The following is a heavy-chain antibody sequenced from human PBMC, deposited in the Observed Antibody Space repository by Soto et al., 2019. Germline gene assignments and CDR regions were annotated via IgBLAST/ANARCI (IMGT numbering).Heavy chain of an antibody. D-gene: IGHD2-21*02. CDR2: IIPIFGTA. CDR1: GGTFSSYA. J-gene: IGHJ6*02. V-gene: IGHV1-69*06. CDR3: ARYIVPSGVTWNYYYGMDV. Sequence: SVKVSCKASGGTFSSYAISWVRQAPGQGLEWMGGIIPIFGTANYAQKFQGRVTITADKSTSTAYMELSSLRSEDTAVYYCARYIVPSGVTWNYYYGMDVWGQGTRVTFSS.